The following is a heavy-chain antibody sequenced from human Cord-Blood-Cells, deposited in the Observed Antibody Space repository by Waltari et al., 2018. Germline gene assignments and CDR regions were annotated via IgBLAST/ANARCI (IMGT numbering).Heavy chain of an antibody. CDR1: GYTLTELS. CDR3: ATRSGSYLDGNNWFDP. Sequence: QVQLVQSGAAVKKPGASVKVSCKVSGYTLTELSMPWVRQAPGKGLAWMGDFDPEYGETIYAQKFQGRVTMTEDTSTDTAYMELSSLRSEDTAVYYCATRSGSYLDGNNWFDPWGQGTLVTVSS. D-gene: IGHD1-26*01. V-gene: IGHV1-24*01. J-gene: IGHJ5*02. CDR2: FDPEYGET.